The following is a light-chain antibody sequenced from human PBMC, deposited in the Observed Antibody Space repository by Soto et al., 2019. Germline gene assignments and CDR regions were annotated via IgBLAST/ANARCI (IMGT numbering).Light chain of an antibody. CDR3: QQRSNWPPWT. Sequence: EILRAQAPVTLCWSLWKSATLSCRASQKVNNNLAWYQQKPGQAPRLLIVGAFARATGIPARFSGSGSGTDFTLTISSLEPEDFAVYYCQQRSNWPPWTFGQGTKVDIK. J-gene: IGKJ1*01. CDR1: QKVNNN. CDR2: GAF. V-gene: IGKV3-11*01.